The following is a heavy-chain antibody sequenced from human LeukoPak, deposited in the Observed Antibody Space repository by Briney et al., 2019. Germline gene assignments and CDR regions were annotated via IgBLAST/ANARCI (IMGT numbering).Heavy chain of an antibody. V-gene: IGHV4-39*01. D-gene: IGHD3-22*01. CDR1: GGSISSSSHY. J-gene: IGHJ4*02. CDR2: IHYSGST. CDR3: ARLRGRYYDSSAVWYFDY. Sequence: PSETLSLTCTVSGGSISSSSHYWGWIRQPPGKGLEWIESIHYSGSTYYNPSRKSQVTISVDTSKNQFSLKLSSVTAADTAVYHCARLRGRYYDSSAVWYFDYWGQGTLVTVSS.